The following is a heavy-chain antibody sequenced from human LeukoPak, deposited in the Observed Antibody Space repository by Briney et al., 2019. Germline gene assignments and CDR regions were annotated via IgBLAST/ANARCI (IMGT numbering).Heavy chain of an antibody. CDR1: GGSFSGYY. CDR2: INHSGST. CDR3: ARGLSGYDSSGYYGGWYYFDY. D-gene: IGHD3-22*01. J-gene: IGHJ4*02. V-gene: IGHV4-34*01. Sequence: SETLSLTCAVYGGSFSGYYWSWIRQPPGKGLEWIGEINHSGSTNYNPSLKSRVTISVDTSKNQFSLKLSSVTAADTAVYYCARGLSGYDSSGYYGGWYYFDYWGQGTLVTVSS.